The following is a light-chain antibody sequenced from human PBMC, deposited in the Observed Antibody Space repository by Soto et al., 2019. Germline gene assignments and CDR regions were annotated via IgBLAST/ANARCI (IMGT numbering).Light chain of an antibody. V-gene: IGKV3-15*01. Sequence: EIVMTQSPATLSVSPGERATLSFRASQSVSSNLAWFQQKPGQAPRLLIYGAYTRATGFPARFSGSGSGTEFTLTISSLQSEDFAVYYCQQYNNWPRTFGQGTKVDIK. J-gene: IGKJ1*01. CDR2: GAY. CDR3: QQYNNWPRT. CDR1: QSVSSN.